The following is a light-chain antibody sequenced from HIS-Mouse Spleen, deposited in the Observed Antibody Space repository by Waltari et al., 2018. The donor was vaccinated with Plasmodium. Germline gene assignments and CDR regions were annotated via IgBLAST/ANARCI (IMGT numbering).Light chain of an antibody. V-gene: IGLV3-10*01. Sequence: SYELTQPPSVSVSPGQTARITCPGDALPKKYAYWYQQKSGQPPVLVIYEDSKRPSGIPEGVSCSSSGTMATLTISGAQVEDEADYYCYSTDSSGNHRVFGGGTKLTVL. CDR1: ALPKKY. J-gene: IGLJ3*02. CDR3: YSTDSSGNHRV. CDR2: EDS.